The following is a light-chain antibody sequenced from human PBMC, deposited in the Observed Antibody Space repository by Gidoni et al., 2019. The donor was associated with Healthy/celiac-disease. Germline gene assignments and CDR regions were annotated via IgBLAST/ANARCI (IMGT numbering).Light chain of an antibody. CDR1: QSVSSY. CDR3: QQRGT. J-gene: IGKJ4*01. Sequence: EIVLTQSPATLSVSPGERATLSCRASQSVSSYLAWYQQKPGQAPRLLIYDASNRATGIPARLSGSGSGTDFPLTISSLEPEDFAVYYCQQRGTFGGGTKVEIK. V-gene: IGKV3-11*01. CDR2: DAS.